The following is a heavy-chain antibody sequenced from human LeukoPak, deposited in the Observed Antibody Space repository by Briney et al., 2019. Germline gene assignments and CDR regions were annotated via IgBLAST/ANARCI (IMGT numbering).Heavy chain of an antibody. J-gene: IGHJ6*03. D-gene: IGHD1-14*01. CDR3: ARGEPTRGDYYYYYMDV. CDR1: GGTFSSYA. V-gene: IGHV1-69*13. CDR2: IIPIFGTA. Sequence: ASVKVSCKASGGTFSSYAISWVRQAPGQGLEWMGGIIPIFGTANYAQKFQGRVTITADESTSTAYMELSSLRSEDTAVYYCARGEPTRGDYYYYYMDVWGKGTTVTISS.